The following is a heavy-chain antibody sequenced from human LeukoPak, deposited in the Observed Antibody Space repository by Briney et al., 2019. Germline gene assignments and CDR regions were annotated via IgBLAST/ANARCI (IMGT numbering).Heavy chain of an antibody. J-gene: IGHJ6*02. V-gene: IGHV3-23*01. CDR2: ISGSGGST. CDR3: ASHRDYYGSGSYGVGPYYYYGMDV. Sequence: PGGSLRLSCTASGFTFSSYAMSWVRQAPGKGLEWVSAISGSGGSTYYADSVKGRFTISRDNSKNTLYLQMNSLRAEDTAVYYCASHRDYYGSGSYGVGPYYYYGMDVWGQGTTVTVSS. CDR1: GFTFSSYA. D-gene: IGHD3-10*01.